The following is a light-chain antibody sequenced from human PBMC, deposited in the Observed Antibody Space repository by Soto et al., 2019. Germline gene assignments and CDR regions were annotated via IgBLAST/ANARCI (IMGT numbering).Light chain of an antibody. V-gene: IGLV1-47*01. J-gene: IGLJ2*01. CDR3: AAWDDSMSGVV. CDR1: SSNIGSNF. CDR2: RNN. Sequence: QPVLTQPPSASGTPGQRVTISCSGSSSNIGSNFIYWYQQLPGTAPKLLIDRNNQRPSGVPDRCSGSKSGTSASLAISWLRSEDEGYYHCAAWDDSMSGVVFGGGTKLTVL.